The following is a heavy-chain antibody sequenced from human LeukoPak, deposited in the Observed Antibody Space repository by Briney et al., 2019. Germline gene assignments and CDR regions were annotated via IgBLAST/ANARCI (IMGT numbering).Heavy chain of an antibody. CDR1: GYTFTSYY. CDR3: AREFAYYYDRSGYYRGNFDY. V-gene: IGHV1-46*01. J-gene: IGHJ4*02. Sequence: ASVTVSCTASGYTFTSYYIHWVRQAPGQGLEWMGIINPSGDSTAYAQKFQGRVTMTRDTSTSTVYMELSSLRSEDTAMYYCAREFAYYYDRSGYYRGNFDYWGQGTLVTVSS. CDR2: INPSGDST. D-gene: IGHD3-22*01.